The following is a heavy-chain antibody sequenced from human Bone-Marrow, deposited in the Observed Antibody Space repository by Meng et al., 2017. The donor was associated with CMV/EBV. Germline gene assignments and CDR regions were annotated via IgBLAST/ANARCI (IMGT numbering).Heavy chain of an antibody. J-gene: IGHJ4*02. CDR2: ISASGGSA. D-gene: IGHD2-15*01. CDR3: AKGGLLAA. Sequence: GGSLRLSCAASGFTFSSYAMNWVRQAPGKGLEWVSAISASGGSAYYADLVKGRFTISRDNSKNTLYPQMNSLRVEDTAVYYCAKGGLLAARGQGTLVTVSS. V-gene: IGHV3-23*01. CDR1: GFTFSSYA.